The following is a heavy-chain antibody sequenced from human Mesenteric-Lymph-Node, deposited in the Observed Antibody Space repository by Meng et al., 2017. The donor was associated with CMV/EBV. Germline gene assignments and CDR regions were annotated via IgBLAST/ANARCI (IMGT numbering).Heavy chain of an antibody. CDR2: IYWNDDK. D-gene: IGHD3-3*01. Sequence: GVGVGWIRQPPGKALELLALIYWNDDKRYSPSLKSRLTITKDTSKNQVVLTMTNMDPVDTATYYCAHSQQLTYYDFWSGYFVNWFDPWGQGTLVTVSS. V-gene: IGHV2-5*01. J-gene: IGHJ5*02. CDR1: GVG. CDR3: AHSQQLTYYDFWSGYFVNWFDP.